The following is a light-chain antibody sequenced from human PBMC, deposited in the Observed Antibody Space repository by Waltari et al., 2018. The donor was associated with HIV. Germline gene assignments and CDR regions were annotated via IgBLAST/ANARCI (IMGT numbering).Light chain of an antibody. CDR2: ATS. V-gene: IGLV1-40*01. Sequence: QSVLTQPPSVSGAPGQRVTISCTRSRSNIGAGYDLHWSQQLPGTAPKLLIYATSHRPSGVPARFSGSKSGTSASLAITGLQTEDEAEYYCQSYDSSLSGHVLFGGGTILTVL. CDR3: QSYDSSLSGHVL. J-gene: IGLJ2*01. CDR1: RSNIGAGYD.